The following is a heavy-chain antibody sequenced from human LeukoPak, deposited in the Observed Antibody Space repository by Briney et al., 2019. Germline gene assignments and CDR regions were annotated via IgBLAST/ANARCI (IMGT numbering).Heavy chain of an antibody. V-gene: IGHV3-30*04. CDR3: ARDSRVATDCGGDCYPIFDAFDI. D-gene: IGHD2-21*02. J-gene: IGHJ3*02. CDR1: GFTFSSYA. CDR2: ISYDGSNK. Sequence: PGRSLRLSCAASGFTFSSYAMHWVRQAPGKGLEWVAVISYDGSNKYYADSVKGRFTISRDNSKNTLYLQMNSLRAEDTAVYYCARDSRVATDCGGDCYPIFDAFDIWGQGTMVTVSS.